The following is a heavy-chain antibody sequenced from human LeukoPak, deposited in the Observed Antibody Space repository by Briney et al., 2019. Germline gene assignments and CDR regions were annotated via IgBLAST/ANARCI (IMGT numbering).Heavy chain of an antibody. D-gene: IGHD5-12*01. CDR1: GFTFSSYG. CDR2: ISYDGSNK. CDR3: ARGGTPYSGYDTYYYGMDV. V-gene: IGHV3-30*03. J-gene: IGHJ6*02. Sequence: GGSLRLSCAASGFTFSSYGMHWVRQAPGKGLEWVAVISYDGSNKYYADSVKGRFTISRGNSKNTLYLQMNSLRAEDTAVYYCARGGTPYSGYDTYYYGMDVWGQGTTVTVSS.